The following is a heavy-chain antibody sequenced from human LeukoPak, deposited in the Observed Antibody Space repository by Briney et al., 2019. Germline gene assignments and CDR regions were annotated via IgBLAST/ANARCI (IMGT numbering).Heavy chain of an antibody. CDR2: INAGNGDT. V-gene: IGHV1-3*01. CDR1: GYTFSDYA. D-gene: IGHD6-19*01. J-gene: IGHJ4*02. Sequence: ASLKVSCKASGYTFSDYAMHWVRQAPGQRLEWMGWINAGNGDTKYSQKFQGRVTITWDTSASTVHMELSSLRSEDTAVYYCARNLVGKTDFDYWGQGTLDTVSS. CDR3: ARNLVGKTDFDY.